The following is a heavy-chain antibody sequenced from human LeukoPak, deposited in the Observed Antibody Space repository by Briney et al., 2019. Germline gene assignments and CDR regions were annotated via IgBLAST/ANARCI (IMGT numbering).Heavy chain of an antibody. Sequence: GGSLRLSCAVSGFTFSTYSMNWVRQAPGKGLEWVSSISSSSAYIYCADSEKGRFTISRDNAKNSLYLQMNSLRVEDTAVYYCARGPRNSSSYQYFQHWGQGTLVTVSS. CDR2: ISSSSAYI. J-gene: IGHJ1*01. D-gene: IGHD6-13*01. CDR1: GFTFSTYS. V-gene: IGHV3-21*01. CDR3: ARGPRNSSSYQYFQH.